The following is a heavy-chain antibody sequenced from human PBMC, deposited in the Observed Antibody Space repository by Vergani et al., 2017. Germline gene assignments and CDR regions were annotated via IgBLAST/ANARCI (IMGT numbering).Heavy chain of an antibody. V-gene: IGHV4-31*03. Sequence: QVQLQESGPGLVKPSQTLSLTCTVSGGSISSGGYYWSWIRQHPGKGLEWIGYIYYSGSTYYNPSLKSRVTISVDTSKNQFSLKLSSVTAADTAVYYCARKTPIVVVPAATRPFDFWSGIPGAFDIWGQGTMVTVSS. CDR1: GGSISSGGYY. CDR2: IYYSGST. CDR3: ARKTPIVVVPAATRPFDFWSGIPGAFDI. J-gene: IGHJ3*02. D-gene: IGHD2-2*01.